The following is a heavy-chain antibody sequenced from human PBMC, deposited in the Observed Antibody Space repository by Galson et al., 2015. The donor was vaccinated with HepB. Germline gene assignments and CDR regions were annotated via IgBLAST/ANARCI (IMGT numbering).Heavy chain of an antibody. CDR3: ARDSSGSGGYYMDV. Sequence: SLRLSCAASGFTFRTYAMNWVRQAPGKGLEWVAVISFDGSDKYYADSVKGRFTISRDNSKNTLYLQMNSLRADDTAVYYCARDSSGSGGYYMDVWGKGTTVTVSS. J-gene: IGHJ6*03. V-gene: IGHV3-30*03. CDR1: GFTFRTYA. CDR2: ISFDGSDK. D-gene: IGHD3-10*01.